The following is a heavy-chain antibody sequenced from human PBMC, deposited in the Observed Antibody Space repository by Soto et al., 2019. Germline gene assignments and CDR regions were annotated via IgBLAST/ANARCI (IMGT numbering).Heavy chain of an antibody. V-gene: IGHV1-69*13. CDR1: GGTFSSYA. CDR3: ARDWNYDSSGYRDWFDP. CDR2: IIPIFGTA. D-gene: IGHD3-22*01. Sequence: ASVKVSCKASGGTFSSYAISWVRQAPGQGLEWMGGIIPIFGTANYAQKFQGRVTITADESTSTAXXXXXXXXXXXXXXYYCARDWNYDSSGYRDWFDPWGQGTLVTVSS. J-gene: IGHJ5*02.